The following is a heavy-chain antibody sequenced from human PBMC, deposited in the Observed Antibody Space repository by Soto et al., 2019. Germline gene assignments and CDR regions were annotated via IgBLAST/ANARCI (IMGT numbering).Heavy chain of an antibody. D-gene: IGHD2-2*02. CDR1: GFTFSSYG. V-gene: IGHV3-33*01. CDR2: IWYDGSNK. CDR3: ARDLWAYCSSTSCYTYDY. J-gene: IGHJ4*02. Sequence: GGSLRLSCAASGFTFSSYGMHWVRQAPGKGLEWVAVIWYDGSNKYYADSVKGRFTISRDNSKNTLYLQMNSLRAEDTAVYYCARDLWAYCSSTSCYTYDYWGQGTLVTVSS.